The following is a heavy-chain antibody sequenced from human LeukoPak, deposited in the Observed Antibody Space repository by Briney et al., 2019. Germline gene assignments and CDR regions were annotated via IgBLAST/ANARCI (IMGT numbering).Heavy chain of an antibody. Sequence: GGSLRLSCAASGFTFDDYGMSWVRQAPGKGLEWVSGINWNGGSTGYADSVKGRFTISRDNAKNSLYLQMNSLRAVDTALYYCARDLSYDYVWGSYRPNWFDPWGQGTLVTVSS. CDR3: ARDLSYDYVWGSYRPNWFDP. V-gene: IGHV3-20*04. J-gene: IGHJ5*02. CDR2: INWNGGST. CDR1: GFTFDDYG. D-gene: IGHD3-16*02.